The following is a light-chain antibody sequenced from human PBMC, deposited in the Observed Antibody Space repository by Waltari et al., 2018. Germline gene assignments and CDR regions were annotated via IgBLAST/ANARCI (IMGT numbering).Light chain of an antibody. Sequence: IVMTQSPDSLAVSLGERATIHCTSSQSVLYTSRNQNYLHWHQLKPGQPPKLLIYWASTRQSGVPDRFSGSGSGTDFTLTISSLQAEDVAVYYCQQYYTTPPTFGGGTKVEIK. CDR3: QQYYTTPPT. J-gene: IGKJ4*01. CDR2: WAS. CDR1: QSVLYTSRNQNY. V-gene: IGKV4-1*01.